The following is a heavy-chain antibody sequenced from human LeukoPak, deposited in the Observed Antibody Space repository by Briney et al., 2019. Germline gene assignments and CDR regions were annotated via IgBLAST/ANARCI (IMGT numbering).Heavy chain of an antibody. CDR2: IYYSGST. CDR3: ARRGGDSSGYLDY. Sequence: SETLSLTCTVSGGSFSSSDCYWGWIRQPPGKGLEWIGYIYYSGSTNYNPSLKSRVTISVDTSKNQFSLKLSSVTAADTAVYYCARRGGDSSGYLDYWGQGTLVTVSS. CDR1: GGSFSSSDCY. D-gene: IGHD3-22*01. V-gene: IGHV4-61*08. J-gene: IGHJ4*02.